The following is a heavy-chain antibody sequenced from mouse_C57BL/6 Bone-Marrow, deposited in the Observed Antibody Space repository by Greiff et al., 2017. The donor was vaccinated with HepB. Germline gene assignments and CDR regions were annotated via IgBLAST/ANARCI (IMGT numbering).Heavy chain of an antibody. CDR2: IWSGGST. V-gene: IGHV2-2*01. CDR3: ARIPIYYDYDKNYAMDY. CDR1: GFSLTSYG. Sequence: VQLPQSGPGLVQPSQSLSITCTVSGFSLTSYGVHWVRQSPGKGLEWLGVIWSGGSTDYNAAFISRLSISKDNSKSQVFFKMNSLQADDTAIYYCARIPIYYDYDKNYAMDYWGQGTSVTVSS. D-gene: IGHD2-4*01. J-gene: IGHJ4*01.